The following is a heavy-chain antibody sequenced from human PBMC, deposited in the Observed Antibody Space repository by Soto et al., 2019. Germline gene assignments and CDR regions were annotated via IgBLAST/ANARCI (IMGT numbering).Heavy chain of an antibody. CDR2: LYFDGAT. J-gene: IGHJ4*02. D-gene: IGHD6-19*01. V-gene: IGHV4-59*08. CDR3: AKGNSGWYEVPDY. Sequence: PSETLSLTCTVSGGSITAYYWSWIRQPPGKGLEWIGFLYFDGATNYNPSLKSRVTVSSDTSKNQFSLTLTSVTAADTAVYYCAKGNSGWYEVPDYWGQGTLVTVSS. CDR1: GGSITAYY.